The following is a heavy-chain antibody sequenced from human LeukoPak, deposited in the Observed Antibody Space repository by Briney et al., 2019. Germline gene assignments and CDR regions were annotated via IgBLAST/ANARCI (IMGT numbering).Heavy chain of an antibody. CDR1: GFTVSSNY. J-gene: IGHJ1*01. CDR2: IYSGGST. D-gene: IGHD6-13*01. V-gene: IGHV3-66*01. Sequence: PGGSLRLSCAASGFTVSSNYMSWVRQAPGKGLEWVSVIYSGGSTYYADSVKGRFTITRDNSKNTLYLQMNSLRAEDTAVYYCARDNYSSSSFQHWGQGTLVTVSS. CDR3: ARDNYSSSSFQH.